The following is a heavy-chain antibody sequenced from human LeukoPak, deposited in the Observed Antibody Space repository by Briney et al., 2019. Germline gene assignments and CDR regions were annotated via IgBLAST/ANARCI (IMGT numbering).Heavy chain of an antibody. CDR2: IYYCGRS. J-gene: IGHJ5*02. CDR1: GGSISSSDYY. CDR3: AREVTTWCDP. D-gene: IGHD4-17*01. Sequence: TSETLSLTCTVSGGSISSSDYYWVCLRQPPGKGLEWIEYIYYCGRSYDNPSLKKRLTISVDTSKNQCSLKLSSVTAAETAVYYCAREVTTWCDPWGEGTVVSVS. V-gene: IGHV4-39*02.